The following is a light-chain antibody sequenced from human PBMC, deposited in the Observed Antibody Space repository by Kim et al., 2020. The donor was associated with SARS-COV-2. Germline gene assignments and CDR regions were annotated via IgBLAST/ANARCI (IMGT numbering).Light chain of an antibody. CDR3: QQYNNWPPNT. CDR1: QSVKNN. CDR2: GAS. V-gene: IGKV3-15*01. Sequence: CPGERATLSCRASQSVKNNLAWYQQKPGQAPRLLIYGASTRATGIPARFSGGGSGTEFTLTINSLQSEDFAVYFCQQYNNWPPNTFGQGTKLEI. J-gene: IGKJ2*01.